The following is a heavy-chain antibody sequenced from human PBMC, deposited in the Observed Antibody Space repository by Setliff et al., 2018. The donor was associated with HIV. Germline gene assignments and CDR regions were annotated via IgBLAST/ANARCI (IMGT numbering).Heavy chain of an antibody. CDR1: GFTFSRYG. Sequence: GSLRLSCAASGFTFSRYGMHWVRQAPGKGLEWVAFISYDGSKKYDADFVKGRFTISRDNSKNTLYLQMNSLRAEDTAVYYCARVFGPFEYWGQGTLVTVSS. V-gene: IGHV3-30*14. D-gene: IGHD3-10*02. CDR3: ARVFGPFEY. J-gene: IGHJ4*02. CDR2: ISYDGSKK.